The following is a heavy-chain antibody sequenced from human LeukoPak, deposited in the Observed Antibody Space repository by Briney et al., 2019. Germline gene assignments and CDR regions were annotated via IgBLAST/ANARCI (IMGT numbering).Heavy chain of an antibody. CDR1: GGSISSASYS. CDR3: ARESQQLLEGYFDL. CDR2: IYHSGST. J-gene: IGHJ2*01. D-gene: IGHD6-13*01. Sequence: PSQTLSLTCAVSGGSISSASYSWSWIRQPPGKGLAWIVYIYHSGSTYYNPSLRSRVTISVDRSKNQFSLKLSSVTAADTAVYYCARESQQLLEGYFDLWGRGTLVTVSS. V-gene: IGHV4-30-2*01.